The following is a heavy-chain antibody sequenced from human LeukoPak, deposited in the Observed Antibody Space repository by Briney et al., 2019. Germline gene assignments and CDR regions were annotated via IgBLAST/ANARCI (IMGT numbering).Heavy chain of an antibody. CDR3: ARRPDIAVAYSSVRDLDY. D-gene: IGHD6-19*01. CDR1: GYTFTGYY. V-gene: IGHV1-2*02. CDR2: INPNSGGT. Sequence: ASVKVSCKASGYTFTGYYMHWVRQAPGQGLEWMGWINPNSGGTNYAQKFQGRVTMTRDTSISTAYMELSRLRSDDTAVYYCARRPDIAVAYSSVRDLDYWGQGTLVTVSS. J-gene: IGHJ4*02.